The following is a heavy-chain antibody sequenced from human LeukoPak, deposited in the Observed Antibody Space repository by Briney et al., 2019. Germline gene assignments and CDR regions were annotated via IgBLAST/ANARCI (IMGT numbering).Heavy chain of an antibody. CDR1: GFTFSSYA. Sequence: PGGSLRLSXAASGFTFSSYAMSWVRQAPGKGVEWVSAISGSGVSTYYADSVKGRFTISRDNSKNTLYLQMNSLRAEDTAAYYCAKLWFGEFSWFDPWGQGTLVTVSS. CDR3: AKLWFGEFSWFDP. CDR2: ISGSGVST. V-gene: IGHV3-23*01. J-gene: IGHJ5*02. D-gene: IGHD3-10*01.